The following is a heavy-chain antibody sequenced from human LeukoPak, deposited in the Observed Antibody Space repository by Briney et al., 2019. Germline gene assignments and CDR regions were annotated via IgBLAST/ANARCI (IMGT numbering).Heavy chain of an antibody. CDR2: ISYDGSNK. CDR1: GFTFSSYA. D-gene: IGHD5-18*01. Sequence: GGSLRLSCAASGFTFSSYAMHWVRQAPGKGLEWVAVISYDGSNKYYADSVKGRFPISRDNSKNTLYLQMNSLRAEDTAVYYCARERIQLWLYNYFDYWGQGTLVTVSS. J-gene: IGHJ4*02. V-gene: IGHV3-30-3*01. CDR3: ARERIQLWLYNYFDY.